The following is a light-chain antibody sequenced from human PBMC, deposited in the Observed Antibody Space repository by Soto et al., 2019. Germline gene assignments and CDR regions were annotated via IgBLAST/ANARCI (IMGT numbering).Light chain of an antibody. CDR1: SSDIGAYDY. CDR3: SSYINTITFYV. V-gene: IGLV2-14*01. CDR2: EVH. Sequence: QSALTQPASVSGSPGQSITISCTGTSSDIGAYDYVSWYQQQPGKAPKLMIYEVHNRPSGVSNRFSGSKSGSTASLTISGLQAEDEADYYCSSYINTITFYVFGTGTKVTVL. J-gene: IGLJ1*01.